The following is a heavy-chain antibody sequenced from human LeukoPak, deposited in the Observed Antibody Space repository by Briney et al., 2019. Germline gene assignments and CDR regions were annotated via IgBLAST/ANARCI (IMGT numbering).Heavy chain of an antibody. CDR2: IVGSGRNT. V-gene: IGHV3-23*01. CDR3: EPLDPRG. CDR1: GITFSIYT. J-gene: IGHJ4*02. Sequence: GGSLRLSCAASGITFSIYTMSWVRQAPGKGLEWVSAIVGSGRNTYYADSVKGRFTISRDNSKNTLYLQMNSLRAEDTAVYYCEPLDPRGGGQGTLVTVSS.